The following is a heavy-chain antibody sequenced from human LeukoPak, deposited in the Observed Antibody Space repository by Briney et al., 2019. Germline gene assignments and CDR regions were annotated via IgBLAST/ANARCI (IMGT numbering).Heavy chain of an antibody. CDR2: ISSSPSYI. CDR1: GFSFSRYN. J-gene: IGHJ4*02. CDR3: ARGNLWFGELVY. Sequence: NPGGSLRLSCAASGFSFSRYNMNWVRQAPGKGLEWVSSISSSPSYIYYADSVKGRFTISRDDAKNSLYLQMNSLRAEDTAVYYCARGNLWFGELVYWGQGTLVTVSS. V-gene: IGHV3-21*01. D-gene: IGHD3-10*01.